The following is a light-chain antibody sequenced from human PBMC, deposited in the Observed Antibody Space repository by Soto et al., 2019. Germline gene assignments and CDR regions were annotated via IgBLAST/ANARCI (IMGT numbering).Light chain of an antibody. CDR1: QSISTN. CDR2: AAS. J-gene: IGKJ3*01. CDR3: QQSYTTPLFT. Sequence: DIQMTQSPSSLSASVGDRVTITCRASQSISTNLNWYQVKPGKAPKLLIYAASSLESGVPSRFSGSGSGIDFTLTISSLQPEDFASYYCQQSYTTPLFTFGPGTKVDIK. V-gene: IGKV1-39*01.